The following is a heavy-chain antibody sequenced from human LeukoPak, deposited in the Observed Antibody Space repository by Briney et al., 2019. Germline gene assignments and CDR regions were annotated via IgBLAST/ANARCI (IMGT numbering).Heavy chain of an antibody. V-gene: IGHV1-69*06. CDR3: ARDLMGDYGDWNFDY. Sequence: SVKVSCKASGGTFSGYAISWVRQAPGQGLEWMGGIIPIFGTANYAQKFQGRVTITADKSTSTAYMGLSSLRSEDTAVYYCARDLMGDYGDWNFDYWGQGTLVTVSS. CDR1: GGTFSGYA. CDR2: IIPIFGTA. D-gene: IGHD4-17*01. J-gene: IGHJ4*02.